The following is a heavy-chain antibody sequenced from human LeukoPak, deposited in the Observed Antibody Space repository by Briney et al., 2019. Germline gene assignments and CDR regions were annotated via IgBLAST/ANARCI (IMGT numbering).Heavy chain of an antibody. D-gene: IGHD6-13*01. V-gene: IGHV3-53*01. CDR3: TRDLTGTTWSKNDY. Sequence: PGGSLRLSCEVSGLSVRGSYMSWVRQAPGKGLEWVSVIYSGDRTYYADSVKGRFTISRDTSKNTLYLQMNNLRADDTAMYYCTRDLTGTTWSKNDYWGQGTLVTISS. J-gene: IGHJ4*02. CDR1: GLSVRGSY. CDR2: IYSGDRT.